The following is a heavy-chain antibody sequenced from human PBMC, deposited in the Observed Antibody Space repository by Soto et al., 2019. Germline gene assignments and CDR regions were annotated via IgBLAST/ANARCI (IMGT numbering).Heavy chain of an antibody. J-gene: IGHJ4*02. CDR2: IYYSGST. V-gene: IGHV4-39*01. Sequence: LSLTCTVSGGSISSSSYYWGWIRQPPGKGLEWIGSIYYSGSTYYNPSLKSRVTISVDTSKNQFSLKLSSVTAADTAVYYCARLSTTVTFDYWGQGTLVTVSS. CDR3: ARLSTTVTFDY. CDR1: GGSISSSSYY. D-gene: IGHD4-17*01.